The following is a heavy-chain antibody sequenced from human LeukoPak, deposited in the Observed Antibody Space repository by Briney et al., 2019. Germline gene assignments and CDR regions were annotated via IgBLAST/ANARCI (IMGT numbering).Heavy chain of an antibody. Sequence: SVKVSCKASGGTFSSYAISWVRQAPGQGLEWMGRIIPILGIANYAQKFQGRVTITADKSTSTAYMELSSLRSEDTAVYYCAKLGGGRYCSGGSCYFDYWGQGTLVTVSS. V-gene: IGHV1-69*04. CDR2: IIPILGIA. J-gene: IGHJ4*02. CDR1: GGTFSSYA. D-gene: IGHD2-15*01. CDR3: AKLGGGRYCSGGSCYFDY.